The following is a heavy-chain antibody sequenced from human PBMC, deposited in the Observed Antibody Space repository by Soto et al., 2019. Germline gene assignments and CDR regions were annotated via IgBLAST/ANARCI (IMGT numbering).Heavy chain of an antibody. CDR1: GYSINSGYI. D-gene: IGHD1-1*01. CDR2: RYSTGTT. CDR3: VARATVVNSPWFDH. V-gene: IGHV4-38-2*02. J-gene: IGHJ5*02. Sequence: PSETLSLTCTVSGYSINSGYIWGWVRRPPGQGLEWIGSRYSTGTTYYNPSLRRRVKMSVDTSKNQLSLVLRSVTAADTAVYYCVARATVVNSPWFDHWGQGTQATVSS.